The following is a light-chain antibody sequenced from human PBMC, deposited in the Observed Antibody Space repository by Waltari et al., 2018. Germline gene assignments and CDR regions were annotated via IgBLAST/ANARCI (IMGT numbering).Light chain of an antibody. CDR2: DTS. V-gene: IGKV3-11*01. J-gene: IGKJ5*01. Sequence: EIVLTQSPATLSLSPGERATLSCRASQSIDYYLGWYQPKPGQAPRLLIYDTSNRAAGIPARFSGSGSGTDFTLTISSLEPEDFAIYYCQQRRDWPITFGQGTRLEIK. CDR1: QSIDYY. CDR3: QQRRDWPIT.